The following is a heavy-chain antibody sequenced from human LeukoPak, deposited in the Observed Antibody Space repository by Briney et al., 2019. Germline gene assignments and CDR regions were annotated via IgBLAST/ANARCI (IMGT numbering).Heavy chain of an antibody. D-gene: IGHD3-10*01. V-gene: IGHV4-59*10. CDR2: IKTTGST. Sequence: SETLSLTCAVYGGSFSGYYWSWIRQPVGKGLEWIGQIKTTGSTHYNSSLESRVTMSLDTSKKESSLNLTSVTAADTAVYYCAKVAMYYYGSETYFFFDDWGQGILVTVSS. CDR1: GGSFSGYY. J-gene: IGHJ4*02. CDR3: AKVAMYYYGSETYFFFDD.